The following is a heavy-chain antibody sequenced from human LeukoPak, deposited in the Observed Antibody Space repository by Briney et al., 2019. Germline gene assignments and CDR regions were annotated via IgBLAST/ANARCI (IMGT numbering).Heavy chain of an antibody. J-gene: IGHJ4*02. Sequence: GGSLRLSCVASGFAFSSYWMTWVRQAPGKGLEWVANIKQDGGEGYYVDSVKGRFTISRDNAKTSLFLQMNSLRVEDTAVYYCARLGGSYYTYWGQGTLVTVSS. CDR3: ARLGGSYYTY. CDR1: GFAFSSYW. D-gene: IGHD1-26*01. V-gene: IGHV3-7*01. CDR2: IKQDGGEG.